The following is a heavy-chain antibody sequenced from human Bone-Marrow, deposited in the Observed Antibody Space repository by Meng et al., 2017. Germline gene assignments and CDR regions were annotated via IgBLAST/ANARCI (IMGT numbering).Heavy chain of an antibody. J-gene: IGHJ4*01. Sequence: GESLKISCAASGFTFSSYSMNWVRQAPGKGLEWVSSISSSSSYIYYADSVKGRFTISGDNAKNSLYLQMNSLRAEDTAVYYCARVHAGVKAVAGLIDYWGQGTLVTVSS. CDR3: ARVHAGVKAVAGLIDY. D-gene: IGHD6-19*01. CDR1: GFTFSSYS. V-gene: IGHV3-21*01. CDR2: ISSSSSYI.